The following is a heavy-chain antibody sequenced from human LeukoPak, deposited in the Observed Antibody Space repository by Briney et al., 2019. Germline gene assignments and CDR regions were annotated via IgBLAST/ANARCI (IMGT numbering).Heavy chain of an antibody. CDR3: ARGSYMDV. CDR2: IYTSGSH. J-gene: IGHJ6*03. V-gene: IGHV4-4*07. CDR1: GYSISSGYY. Sequence: SETLSLTRTVSGYSISSGYYWSLIRPPAGKGLECIGHIYTSGSHNYNPYLKSRVTMSVDTSKNQFSLKLSAVTAADTAVYYCARGSYMDVWGKGTTVTVSS.